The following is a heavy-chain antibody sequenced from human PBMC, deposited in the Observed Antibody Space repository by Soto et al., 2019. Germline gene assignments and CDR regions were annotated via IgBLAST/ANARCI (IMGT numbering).Heavy chain of an antibody. CDR2: IYSSGST. Sequence: PSETLSLACTVSGDSINSYYWSWIRQPPGKRLEGIWHIYSSGSTNYNPSLESRVTVSLDTSKNQFSLKLYSVTAADTALYFFARTKPHYFWRGSYTRREDHYFDYGGRGTLVTVSS. CDR3: ARTKPHYFWRGSYTRREDHYFDY. CDR1: GDSINSYY. V-gene: IGHV4-59*01. J-gene: IGHJ4*02. D-gene: IGHD3-3*01.